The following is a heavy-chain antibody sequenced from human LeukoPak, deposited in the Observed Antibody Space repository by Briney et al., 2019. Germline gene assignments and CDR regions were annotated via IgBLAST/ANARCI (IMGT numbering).Heavy chain of an antibody. D-gene: IGHD3-10*01. Sequence: GGSLRLSCAASEFTFSSYGMHWVRQATGKGLEWVAQIWYDGSKKYYADSVKGRFTTSRDNAKNTLYLQMNSLRAEDTAVYYCARDKNYNQNSAIGGAFDIWGQGTMVTVSS. CDR3: ARDKNYNQNSAIGGAFDI. CDR1: EFTFSSYG. J-gene: IGHJ3*02. V-gene: IGHV3-33*01. CDR2: IWYDGSKK.